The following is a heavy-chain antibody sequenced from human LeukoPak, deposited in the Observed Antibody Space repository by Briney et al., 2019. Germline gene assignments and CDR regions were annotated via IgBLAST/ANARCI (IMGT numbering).Heavy chain of an antibody. V-gene: IGHV3-30*04. CDR2: ISYDGSNK. Sequence: PGRSLRLSCAASGFTFSSYAMHWVRQAPGKGLEWVAVISYDGSNKYYADSVKGRFTISRDNSKNTLYLQMNSLRAEDTAVYYCARDRVPAAKRSGSMDVWGKGTTVTVSS. CDR1: GFTFSSYA. J-gene: IGHJ6*04. D-gene: IGHD2-2*01. CDR3: ARDRVPAAKRSGSMDV.